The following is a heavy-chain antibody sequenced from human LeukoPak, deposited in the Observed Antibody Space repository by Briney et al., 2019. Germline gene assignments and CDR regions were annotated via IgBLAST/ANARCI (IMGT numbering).Heavy chain of an antibody. Sequence: SETLSLTCTVSGGSISSYYWSWIRQPPGKGLEWIGYIYYSGSTNYNPSLKSQVTISVDTSKNQFSLKLSSVTAADTAVYYCARGKAIVGATWGFDYWGQGTLVTVSS. D-gene: IGHD1-26*01. CDR1: GGSISSYY. J-gene: IGHJ4*02. CDR3: ARGKAIVGATWGFDY. CDR2: IYYSGST. V-gene: IGHV4-59*01.